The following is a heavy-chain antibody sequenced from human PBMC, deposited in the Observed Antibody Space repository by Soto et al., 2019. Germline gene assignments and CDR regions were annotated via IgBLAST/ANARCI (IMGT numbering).Heavy chain of an antibody. D-gene: IGHD3-10*01. CDR2: IYYSGST. Sequence: QLQLQESGPGLVKPSETLSLTCTVSGGSISSSSYYWGWIRQPPGKGLEWIGSIYYSGSTYYNPSLKSRVTISVDTSMNQFSLKLSSVTAADTAVYYCARRTYYYGSGSYSPYMDVWGKGTTVTVSS. CDR1: GGSISSSSYY. J-gene: IGHJ6*03. V-gene: IGHV4-39*01. CDR3: ARRTYYYGSGSYSPYMDV.